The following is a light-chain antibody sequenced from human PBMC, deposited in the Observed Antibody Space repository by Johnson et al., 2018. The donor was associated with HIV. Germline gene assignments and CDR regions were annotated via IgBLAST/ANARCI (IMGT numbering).Light chain of an antibody. J-gene: IGLJ1*01. Sequence: QSVLSQPPSVSAAPGQKVTISCSGSSSNIGNNDVSWYQQLPGTAPKLLIYDNNKRPSGIPDRFSGSKSGTSATLGITGLQTGDEADYYCGTWDSSLSAVVFGTGTKVTVL. CDR1: SSNIGNND. V-gene: IGLV1-51*01. CDR2: DNN. CDR3: GTWDSSLSAVV.